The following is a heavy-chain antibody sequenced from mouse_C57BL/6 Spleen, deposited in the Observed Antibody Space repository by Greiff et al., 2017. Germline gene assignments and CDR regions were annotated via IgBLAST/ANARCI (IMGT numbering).Heavy chain of an antibody. CDR3: AREERNYFDY. CDR1: GYSITSGYD. J-gene: IGHJ2*01. Sequence: EVKLQESGPGMVKPSQSLSLTCTVTGYSITSGYDWHWIRHFPGNKLEWMGYISYSGSTNYNPSLKSRISITHDTSKNHFFLKLNSVTTEDTATYYCAREERNYFDYWGQGTTLTVSS. V-gene: IGHV3-1*01. CDR2: ISYSGST.